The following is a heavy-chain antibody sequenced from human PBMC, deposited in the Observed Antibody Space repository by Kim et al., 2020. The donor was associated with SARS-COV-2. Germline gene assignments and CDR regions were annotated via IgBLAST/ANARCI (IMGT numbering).Heavy chain of an antibody. CDR1: GFTFGNSD. J-gene: IGHJ4*02. V-gene: IGHV3-23*01. D-gene: IGHD6-13*01. CDR2: ISITGSNT. Sequence: GGSLRLSCAASGFTFGNSDMTWVRQAPGKGLEWVSVISITGSNTHYADSVKGRFTISRDNFRNTLYLQMNSLGAEDTAIYYCAKGGRSSSWYYNYLDYWGQETLVTVSS. CDR3: AKGGRSSSWYYNYLDY.